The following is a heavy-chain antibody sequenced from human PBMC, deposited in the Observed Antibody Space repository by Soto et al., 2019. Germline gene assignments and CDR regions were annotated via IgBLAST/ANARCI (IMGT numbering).Heavy chain of an antibody. D-gene: IGHD1-26*01. J-gene: IGHJ4*02. CDR3: SRDATTGYSAAGDY. CDR1: GFTFISYW. CDR2: INNGGSSR. V-gene: IGHV3-74*01. Sequence: GGSLRLSCAASGFTFISYWMHWVRQSPGKGLMWVSRINNGGSSRSYADSVKGRFTISRDNAKNTLYLQVNSLRAEDTAVYYCSRDATTGYSAAGDYWGQG.